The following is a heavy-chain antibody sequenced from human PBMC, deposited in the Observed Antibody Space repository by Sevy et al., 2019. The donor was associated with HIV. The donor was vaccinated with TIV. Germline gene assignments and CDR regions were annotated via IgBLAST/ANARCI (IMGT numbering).Heavy chain of an antibody. CDR3: ARNFDY. CDR2: VHYSGRT. J-gene: IGHJ4*02. Sequence: SETLSLTCTVSAGSISSGNYLWSWIRQTPGKGLEWIGTVHYSGRTYYNPSLKSRVTISEDTSKNQFSLNLNSVTAADKGVYFCARNFDYWGQGTLVTVSS. CDR1: AGSISSGNYL. V-gene: IGHV4-39*01.